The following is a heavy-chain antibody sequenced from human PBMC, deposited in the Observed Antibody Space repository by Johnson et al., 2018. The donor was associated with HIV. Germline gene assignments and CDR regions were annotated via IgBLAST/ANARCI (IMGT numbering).Heavy chain of an antibody. J-gene: IGHJ3*02. CDR2: ISGGGGRT. V-gene: IGHV3-23*04. CDR1: GFSFSNYA. Sequence: VQLVESGGGVVQPGRSLRLSCAASGFSFSNYAMSWVRQAPGKGLEWVSAISGGGGRTNYADSVKGRFTISRDNSKNTLYLQMNSLRAEDTAVYYCAPWTAIWGQGTMVTVSS. CDR3: APWTAI. D-gene: IGHD3/OR15-3a*01.